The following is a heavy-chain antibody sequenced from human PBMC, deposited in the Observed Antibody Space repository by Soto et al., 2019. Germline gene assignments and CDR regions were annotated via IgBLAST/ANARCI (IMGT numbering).Heavy chain of an antibody. CDR2: INAGNGNT. CDR3: ARALEEYYYDNSGYYSGY. D-gene: IGHD3-22*01. Sequence: VSCKASAYTFTGFAMHWVRQAPGQRLEWMGWINAGNGNTKYSQKFQDRVTITRDTSASTAYMELSSLRSEDTAVYYCARALEEYYYDNSGYYSGYWGQGTLVTVSS. V-gene: IGHV1-3*01. J-gene: IGHJ4*02. CDR1: AYTFTGFA.